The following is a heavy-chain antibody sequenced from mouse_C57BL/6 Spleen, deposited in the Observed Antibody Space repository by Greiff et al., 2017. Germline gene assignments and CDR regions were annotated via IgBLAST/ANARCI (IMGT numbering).Heavy chain of an antibody. Sequence: EVKLVESGGGLVKPGGSLKLSCAASGFTFSSYAMSWVRQTPEKRLEWVATISDGGSYTYYPDNVKGRFTISRDNAKNNLYLQMSHLKSEDTAMYYCARHDEEFAYWGQGTLVTVSA. D-gene: IGHD2-12*01. J-gene: IGHJ3*01. CDR2: ISDGGSYT. CDR3: ARHDEEFAY. V-gene: IGHV5-4*03. CDR1: GFTFSSYA.